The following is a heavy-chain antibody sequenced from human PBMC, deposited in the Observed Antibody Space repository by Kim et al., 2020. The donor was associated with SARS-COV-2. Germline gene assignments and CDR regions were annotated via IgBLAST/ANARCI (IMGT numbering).Heavy chain of an antibody. D-gene: IGHD2-2*01. J-gene: IGHJ4*02. V-gene: IGHV3-53*01. Sequence: YGDSGKGRFTISRENAKNTLYLQMNSLRAEETAVYYCARGYCSSTSCYEVWGQGTLVTVSS. CDR3: ARGYCSSTSCYEV.